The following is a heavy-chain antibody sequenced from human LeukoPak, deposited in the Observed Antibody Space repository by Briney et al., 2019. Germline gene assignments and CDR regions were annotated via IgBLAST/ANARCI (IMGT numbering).Heavy chain of an antibody. V-gene: IGHV3-23*01. D-gene: IGHD3-10*01. CDR1: GFTFSSYA. CDR2: ISASGGSI. J-gene: IGHJ4*02. Sequence: GGSLRLSCAASGFTFSSYAMSWVRQAPGKGLEWVSAISASGGSIYFADSVKGRFTLSRDNSKYTLYLQMNSLRAEDTALYCCAKDREVRGVMPYYFDYWGQGTLVTVSS. CDR3: AKDREVRGVMPYYFDY.